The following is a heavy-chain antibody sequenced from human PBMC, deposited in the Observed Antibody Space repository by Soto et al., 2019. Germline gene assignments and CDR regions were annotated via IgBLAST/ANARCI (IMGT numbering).Heavy chain of an antibody. CDR1: GDSVSSNTGA. D-gene: IGHD3-10*01. CDR2: TYYRSRWSF. CDR3: AGVTWFRSMDV. Sequence: LSQTLSLTCAISGDSVSSNTGAWNWIRQSPSRGLEWLGRTYYRSRWSFDYAVSVRSRITIDPDTSKNEFSLHLDFLTPEDTAVYYCAGVTWFRSMDVWGQGTPVTVSS. J-gene: IGHJ6*02. V-gene: IGHV6-1*01.